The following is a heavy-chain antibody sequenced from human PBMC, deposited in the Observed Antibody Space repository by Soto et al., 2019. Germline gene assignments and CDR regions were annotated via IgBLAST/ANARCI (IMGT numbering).Heavy chain of an antibody. J-gene: IGHJ3*02. CDR2: ISPYNGNT. V-gene: IGHV1-18*01. CDR1: GYTFSSFR. Sequence: QVRLVQSGAEVKKPGASVKVSCKASGYTFSSFRINWVRQAPGQGLEWMGWISPYNGNTNYVQKLQGRVTMTTDTATSTAYREVRSLRSDDTAVYYCARGGTSTYYYDAFDIWGQGTVVTVSS. CDR3: ARGGTSTYYYDAFDI. D-gene: IGHD3-22*01.